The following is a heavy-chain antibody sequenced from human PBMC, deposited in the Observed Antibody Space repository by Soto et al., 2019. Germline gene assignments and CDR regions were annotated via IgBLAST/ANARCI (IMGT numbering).Heavy chain of an antibody. Sequence: PGGALRLSCAASGFTFSSYSMNWVRQAPGKGLEWVSSISSSSSYIYYAYSVKGRLTISRDNANNQQYLQINSQRAEDTGVYYFARDQPYPYLTLYGMDVWGQGTTVTVSS. CDR3: ARDQPYPYLTLYGMDV. CDR2: ISSSSSYI. J-gene: IGHJ6*02. V-gene: IGHV3-21*01. CDR1: GFTFSSYS.